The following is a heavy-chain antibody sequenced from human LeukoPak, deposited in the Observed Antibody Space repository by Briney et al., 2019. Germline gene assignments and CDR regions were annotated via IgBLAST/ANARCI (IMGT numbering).Heavy chain of an antibody. J-gene: IGHJ5*02. CDR1: GFTFSGSG. V-gene: IGHV3-30*02. D-gene: IGHD1-20*01. CDR3: AKGTSYNWNDGWFDP. Sequence: GGSLRLSCAASGFTFSGSGMHWVRQAPGKGLEWVAFIRNDGTNKYYAESVKGRFTISRDNSKNTLYLQMNSLRAEDTAVYYCAKGTSYNWNDGWFDPWGNGILVTVSS. CDR2: IRNDGTNK.